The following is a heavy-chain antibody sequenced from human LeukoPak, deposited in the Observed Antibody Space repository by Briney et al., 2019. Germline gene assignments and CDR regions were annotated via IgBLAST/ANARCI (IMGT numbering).Heavy chain of an antibody. D-gene: IGHD6-13*01. V-gene: IGHV3-66*04. CDR3: ARRGNPGTYFDY. CDR2: IYSDGST. CDR1: GFTGSRSF. Sequence: GGSLRLSCAASGFTGSRSFMTWVRQAPGKGLEWVSIIYSDGSTFYADSIKGRFSISRDNSKSTLYLQMNSLRADDTAVYYCARRGNPGTYFDYWGQGTLVTVSS. J-gene: IGHJ4*02.